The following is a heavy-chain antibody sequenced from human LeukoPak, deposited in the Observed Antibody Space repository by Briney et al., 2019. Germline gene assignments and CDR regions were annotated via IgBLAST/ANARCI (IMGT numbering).Heavy chain of an antibody. CDR3: ARDGGYSGYDADC. D-gene: IGHD5-12*01. Sequence: GGSLRLSCAASGFTFSTYSMKWVRQAPGKGLEWVSYISDSSAMYYADSVRGRFAISRENDKNSLFLQMNSLRAEDTAVYYCARDGGYSGYDADCWGQGTLVTVSS. CDR2: ISDSSAM. CDR1: GFTFSTYS. J-gene: IGHJ4*02. V-gene: IGHV3-48*01.